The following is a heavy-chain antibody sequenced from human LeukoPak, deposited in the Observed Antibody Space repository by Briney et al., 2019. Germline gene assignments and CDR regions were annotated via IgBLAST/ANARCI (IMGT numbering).Heavy chain of an antibody. CDR2: IYSGGST. CDR3: ASLSLGHY. CDR1: GFTVSNNY. V-gene: IGHV3-53*01. D-gene: IGHD6-6*01. Sequence: GGSLRLSCAASGFTVSNNYMSWVRQAPGKGLEWVSVIYSGGSTYYADSVKGRFTISRDTSKNTLSLQMNSLRAEDTAVYYCASLSLGHYWGQGTLVTISS. J-gene: IGHJ4*02.